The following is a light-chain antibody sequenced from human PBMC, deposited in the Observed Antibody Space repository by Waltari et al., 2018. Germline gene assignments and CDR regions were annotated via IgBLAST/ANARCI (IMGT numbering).Light chain of an antibody. CDR2: EVS. CDR3: SSYAGKNRLV. Sequence: QSALPTPPSAPGSPGQSVPIPCPGPRSDVGVHKLFSWYQQFPGKAPKLLISEVSERPSGVPARFSGSKSGNTASLTVSGLQAEDEADYYCSSYAGKNRLVFGTGTRVTV. CDR1: RSDVGVHKL. V-gene: IGLV2-8*01. J-gene: IGLJ1*01.